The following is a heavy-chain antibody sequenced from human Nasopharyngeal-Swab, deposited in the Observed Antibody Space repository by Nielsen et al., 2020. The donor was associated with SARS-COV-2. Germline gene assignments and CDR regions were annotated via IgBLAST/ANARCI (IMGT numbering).Heavy chain of an antibody. CDR3: ARGLSGIVPGPILGLGPYYSYYYMDV. V-gene: IGHV4-34*01. CDR2: INDSGST. J-gene: IGHJ6*03. CDR1: GGSFSASY. D-gene: IGHD2-2*01. Sequence: GSLRLFCAVYGGSFSASYWGWIRQPPGKGLEWIGEINDSGSTNYNPSLKSRVTISVDTSKNQFSLKLSSVTAADTAVYYCARGLSGIVPGPILGLGPYYSYYYMDVWGKGTTVTVSS.